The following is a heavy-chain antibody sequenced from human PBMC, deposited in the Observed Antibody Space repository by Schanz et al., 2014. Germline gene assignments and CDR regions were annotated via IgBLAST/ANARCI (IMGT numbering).Heavy chain of an antibody. CDR3: ARQGIGYQHGRYYYYMDV. Sequence: QVQLQESGPGLVKPSGTLSLTCAVSGGSISSSNWWSWVRQPPGKGLEWIGEIYHSGRTNYNPSLKSRVTISVDKSNNEFSLKRSSVTAADTAVYYCARQGIGYQHGRYYYYMDVWGRGTTVTVSS. V-gene: IGHV4-4*02. J-gene: IGHJ6*03. CDR1: GGSISSSNW. D-gene: IGHD2-2*01. CDR2: IYHSGRT.